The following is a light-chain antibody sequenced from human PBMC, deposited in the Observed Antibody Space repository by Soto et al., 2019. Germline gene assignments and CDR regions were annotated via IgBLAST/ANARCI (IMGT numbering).Light chain of an antibody. CDR1: QSVSNN. V-gene: IGKV3-15*01. J-gene: IGKJ5*01. Sequence: IVLTQSPGTLSLSPGERATLSCRASQSVSNNVAWYQQKPGQAPRLLILGASTRATGIPARFSGSGSGTEFTLSISSLQSEDFAVYYCKQYKEWPPFTFGQGTRLENK. CDR2: GAS. CDR3: KQYKEWPPFT.